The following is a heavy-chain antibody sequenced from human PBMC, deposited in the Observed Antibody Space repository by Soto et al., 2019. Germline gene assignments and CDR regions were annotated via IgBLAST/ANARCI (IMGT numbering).Heavy chain of an antibody. CDR3: ARVSQGNDGHPELYYY. V-gene: IGHV4-59*01. CDR2: IYYSGST. J-gene: IGHJ4*02. CDR1: GGSISSYY. D-gene: IGHD3-3*01. Sequence: SETLSLTCTVSGGSISSYYWSWIRQPPGKGLEWIGYIYYSGSTNYNPSLKSRVTISVDTSKNQFSLKLSSVTAADTAVYYCARVSQGNDGHPELYYYWTQRTLVTVS.